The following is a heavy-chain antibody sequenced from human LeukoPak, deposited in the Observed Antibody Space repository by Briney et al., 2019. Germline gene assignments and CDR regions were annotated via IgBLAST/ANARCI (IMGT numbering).Heavy chain of an antibody. J-gene: IGHJ3*02. D-gene: IGHD2-2*01. CDR3: ARFLPAAKRGTAFDI. CDR1: GGSISSYY. Sequence: SETLSLTCTVSGGSISSYYWSWIRQPPGKGLEWIGYIYYSGSTNYNPSLKSRVTISVDTSKNQFSLKLSSVTAADTAVYYCARFLPAAKRGTAFDIWGQGTMVTVSS. CDR2: IYYSGST. V-gene: IGHV4-59*08.